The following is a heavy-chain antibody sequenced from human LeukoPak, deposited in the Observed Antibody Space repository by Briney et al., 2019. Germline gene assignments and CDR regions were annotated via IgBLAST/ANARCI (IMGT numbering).Heavy chain of an antibody. D-gene: IGHD2-2*01. V-gene: IGHV1-69*05. J-gene: IGHJ3*02. CDR1: GGTFSSYA. Sequence: SVKVSSKASGGTFSSYAISWVRQAPGQGLEWMGRIIPIFGTANYAQKFQGRVTITTDESTSTAYMELSSLRSEDTAVYYCARHQDCSSTSCYSGDAFDIWGQGTMVTVSS. CDR2: IIPIFGTA. CDR3: ARHQDCSSTSCYSGDAFDI.